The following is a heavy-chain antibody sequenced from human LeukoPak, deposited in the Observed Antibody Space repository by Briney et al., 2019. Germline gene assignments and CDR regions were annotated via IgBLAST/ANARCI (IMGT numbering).Heavy chain of an antibody. CDR3: AATRYYYDSSGYSNFDY. V-gene: IGHV3-23*01. CDR1: GFTFSSYA. D-gene: IGHD3-22*01. CDR2: ISGSGSST. Sequence: GGSLRLSCAASGFTFSSYAMNWVRQAPGKGLEWVSAISGSGSSTYYADSVKGRFTIFRDNSKNTLYLQMNSLRAEDTAVYYCAATRYYYDSSGYSNFDYWGQGTLVTVSS. J-gene: IGHJ4*01.